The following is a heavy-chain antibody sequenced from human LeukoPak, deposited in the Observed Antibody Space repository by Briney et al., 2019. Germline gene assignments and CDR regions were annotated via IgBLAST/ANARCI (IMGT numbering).Heavy chain of an antibody. V-gene: IGHV5-51*01. CDR3: ARLVPAEKGGRLITMTEGANWFDP. J-gene: IGHJ5*02. Sequence: GESLKISCKGSGYSFTSYWIGWVRQMPGKGLEWMGIIYPGDSDTRYSPSFQGQVTISADKSISTAYLQWSSLKASDTAMYYCARLVPAEKGGRLITMTEGANWFDPWGQGTLVTVSS. CDR2: IYPGDSDT. CDR1: GYSFTSYW. D-gene: IGHD3-22*01.